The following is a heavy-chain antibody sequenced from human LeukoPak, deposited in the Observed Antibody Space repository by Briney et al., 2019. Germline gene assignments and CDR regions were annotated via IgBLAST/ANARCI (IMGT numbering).Heavy chain of an antibody. CDR2: TYYRSKWYN. D-gene: IGHD3-22*01. V-gene: IGHV6-1*01. J-gene: IGHJ4*02. CDR1: GDSVSSNIAA. Sequence: SQTLSLTCAISGDSVSSNIAAWNWIRQSPSRGLEWLGRTYYRSKWYNDYAVSVKSRLTIRPDTSKNQFSLQLNSVTPEDTAVYYCARDFRYYYDSSGPGLDYWGQGTLVTVSS. CDR3: ARDFRYYYDSSGPGLDY.